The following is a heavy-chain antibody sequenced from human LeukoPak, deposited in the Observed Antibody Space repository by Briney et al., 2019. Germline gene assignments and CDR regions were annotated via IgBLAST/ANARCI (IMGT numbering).Heavy chain of an antibody. Sequence: SETLSLTCAVYGGSFSGYYWSWIRQPPGKGLEWIGEINHSGSTNYNPSLRSRVTISVDTSKNQFSLKLSSVTAADTAVYYCARGYSSGPDYWGQGTLVTVSP. D-gene: IGHD6-19*01. CDR3: ARGYSSGPDY. J-gene: IGHJ4*02. V-gene: IGHV4-34*01. CDR2: INHSGST. CDR1: GGSFSGYY.